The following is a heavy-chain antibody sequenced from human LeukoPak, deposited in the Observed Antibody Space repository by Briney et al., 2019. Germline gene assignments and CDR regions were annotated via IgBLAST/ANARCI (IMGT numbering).Heavy chain of an antibody. V-gene: IGHV3-21*01. D-gene: IGHD5-12*01. CDR1: GFTFSNYR. Sequence: PGGSLRLSCAASGFTFSNYRMNWVRQAPGKGLEWVSSISSSSSYIYYADSLKGRFTISRDNARNSLYLQMNSLRAEDTAVYYCARVKRGGYDSFDYWGQGTLVTVSS. CDR3: ARVKRGGYDSFDY. CDR2: ISSSSSYI. J-gene: IGHJ4*02.